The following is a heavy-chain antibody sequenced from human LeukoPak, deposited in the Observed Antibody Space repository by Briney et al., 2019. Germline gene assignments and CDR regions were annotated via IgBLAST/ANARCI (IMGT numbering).Heavy chain of an antibody. CDR2: IDYNGTT. CDR3: ATVMTGSRYFDL. CDR1: GGSISSNKYY. V-gene: IGHV4-31*01. D-gene: IGHD1-1*01. Sequence: PSETLSLTCTVSGGSISSNKYYWSWIRQHPGKGLEWIGYIDYNGTTYYNPSLNRPVTISVDTSENQFSLTLDSVTAADTAVFYCATVMTGSRYFDLWGRGTLVTVSS. J-gene: IGHJ2*01.